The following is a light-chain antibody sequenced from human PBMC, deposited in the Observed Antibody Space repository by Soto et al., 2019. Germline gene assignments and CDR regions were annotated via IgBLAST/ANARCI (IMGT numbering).Light chain of an antibody. CDR1: QSVSSN. CDR2: GAS. J-gene: IGKJ4*01. CDR3: QQYNNWPPLT. Sequence: EIVMTQSPVTLSVSPGERATLSCRASQSVSSNLAWYQQKPGQAPRLLIYGASTRATGIPARFSGSGSGTEFILTISSLQSEDFAVYYCQQYNNWPPLTFGGGTKVEIK. V-gene: IGKV3-15*01.